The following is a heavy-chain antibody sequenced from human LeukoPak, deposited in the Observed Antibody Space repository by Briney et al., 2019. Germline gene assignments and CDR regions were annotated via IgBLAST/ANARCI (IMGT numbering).Heavy chain of an antibody. V-gene: IGHV3-30*02. CDR1: GFTFSSYG. J-gene: IGHJ4*02. Sequence: PGGSLRLSCAASGFTFSSYGMQWVRQAPGKGVEGVAFIRYDGSNKYYADSVKGRFTISRDNSKNTLYLQMNSLRAEDTAVYYCARDKWFGESLWGQGTLVTVSS. D-gene: IGHD3-10*01. CDR3: ARDKWFGESL. CDR2: IRYDGSNK.